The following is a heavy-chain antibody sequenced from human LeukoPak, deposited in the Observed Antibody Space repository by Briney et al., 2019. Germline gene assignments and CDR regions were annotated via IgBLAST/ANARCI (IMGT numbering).Heavy chain of an antibody. Sequence: SETLSLTCTVSGAAISTYFWSWIRQSPGKGLEWIGYIYSSGSSKYNPSLKSRVTISVDASKNQFALTLRSLTAADTAVYYCARDFWSGSVGFDPWGQGTLVTVSS. CDR3: ARDFWSGSVGFDP. V-gene: IGHV4-59*01. J-gene: IGHJ5*02. D-gene: IGHD3-3*01. CDR1: GAAISTYF. CDR2: IYSSGSS.